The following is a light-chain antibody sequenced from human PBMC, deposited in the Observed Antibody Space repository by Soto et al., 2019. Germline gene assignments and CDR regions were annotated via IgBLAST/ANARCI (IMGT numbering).Light chain of an antibody. CDR1: QSVSSSY. Sequence: IVLPKKKDTLSLSPGERATLACRASQSVSSSYLAWYQKKPGQAPRLLIFGASSRATGIPDRFSGSGSGTDFTLTISRLEPEDFAVFYCQQYVILPTFGQVAIVDIK. CDR3: QQYVILPT. CDR2: GAS. J-gene: IGKJ1*01. V-gene: IGKV3-20*01.